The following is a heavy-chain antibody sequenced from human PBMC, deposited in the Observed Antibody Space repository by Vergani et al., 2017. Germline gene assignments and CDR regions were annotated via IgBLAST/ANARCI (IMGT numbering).Heavy chain of an antibody. V-gene: IGHV3-23*04. CDR1: GFTFNHYA. CDR3: AKANPRDSGYDYLYYDHAMDV. D-gene: IGHD5-12*01. J-gene: IGHJ6*02. CDR2: ISGSGGST. Sequence: EVQLVESGGGLVKPGGSLRLSCAASGFTFNHYAMNWVRQAPGKGLEWVSGISGSGGSTYYAGSVKGRFTISRDSSKNTLYLQMNSLSAGVTAVYYCAKANPRDSGYDYLYYDHAMDVWGQETTVAVSS.